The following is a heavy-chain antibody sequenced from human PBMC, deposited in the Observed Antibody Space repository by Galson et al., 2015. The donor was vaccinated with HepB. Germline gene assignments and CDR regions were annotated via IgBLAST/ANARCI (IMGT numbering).Heavy chain of an antibody. D-gene: IGHD6-6*01. J-gene: IGHJ6*02. CDR1: GFTFSSYW. V-gene: IGHV3-74*01. Sequence: SLRLSCAASGFTFSSYWMHWVRQAPGKGLVWVSRINSDGSSTSYADSVKGRFTISRDNAKNTLYLQMNSLRAEDTAVYYCARDLIAARPGYGMDVWGQGTTVTVSS. CDR2: INSDGSST. CDR3: ARDLIAARPGYGMDV.